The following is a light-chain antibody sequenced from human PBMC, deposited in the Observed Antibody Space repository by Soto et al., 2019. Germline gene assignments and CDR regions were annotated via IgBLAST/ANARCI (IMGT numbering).Light chain of an antibody. CDR1: SSDVGGYNY. V-gene: IGLV2-14*01. J-gene: IGLJ3*02. CDR3: SSYTSSSAVV. Sequence: QSALTQPASVSGSPGQSITISCTGTSSDVGGYNYVSWYQQYPGKAPKLMIYDVSNRPSGVSNRFSGSKSGNTAPLTISGLQAEDEADYYCSSYTSSSAVVFGGGTKVTVL. CDR2: DVS.